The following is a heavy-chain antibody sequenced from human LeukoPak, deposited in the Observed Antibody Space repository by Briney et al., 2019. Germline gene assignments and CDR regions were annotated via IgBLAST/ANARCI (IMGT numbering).Heavy chain of an antibody. CDR2: IDTSSSTM. J-gene: IGHJ3*01. D-gene: IGHD7-27*01. CDR3: AREDDSWGPNNLDL. Sequence: GGSLRLSCAASAFTFSDYSMNWVRQAPGKGLEWISYIDTSSSTMYYADSVMGRFTISRDNAKESLYLQMNSLRDEDTAVYYCAREDDSWGPNNLDLWGQGTMATVSS. CDR1: AFTFSDYS. V-gene: IGHV3-48*02.